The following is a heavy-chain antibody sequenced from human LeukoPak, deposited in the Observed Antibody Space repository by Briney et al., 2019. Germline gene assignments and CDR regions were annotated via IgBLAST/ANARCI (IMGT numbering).Heavy chain of an antibody. Sequence: SETLSLTCTVSGGSISSYYWSWIRQPPGKGLEWIGYIYYSGSTNYNPSLKSRVTMFVDMSKNQFSLRLSSVTAADTAVYYCARHRAYSSSSPFDYWGQGTLVTVSS. CDR1: GGSISSYY. V-gene: IGHV4-59*08. D-gene: IGHD6-6*01. CDR2: IYYSGST. CDR3: ARHRAYSSSSPFDY. J-gene: IGHJ4*02.